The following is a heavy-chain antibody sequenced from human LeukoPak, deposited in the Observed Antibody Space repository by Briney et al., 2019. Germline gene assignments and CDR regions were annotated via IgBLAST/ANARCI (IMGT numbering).Heavy chain of an antibody. Sequence: GGSLRLSCVASGFTFTGHSMHWVRQAPGKGLEWVAVVADDEKTIFYADSLKGRFTVSRDNSKNTVYLQMNSLRDEDTAVYYCAREKQSGGTPFDYWGQGSLVTVSS. CDR2: VADDEKTI. D-gene: IGHD1-26*01. V-gene: IGHV3-30*04. CDR1: GFTFTGHS. J-gene: IGHJ4*02. CDR3: AREKQSGGTPFDY.